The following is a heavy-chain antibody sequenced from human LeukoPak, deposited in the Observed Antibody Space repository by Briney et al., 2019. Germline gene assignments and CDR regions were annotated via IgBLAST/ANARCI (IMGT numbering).Heavy chain of an antibody. CDR1: GFTVSSNY. CDR2: IYSGGST. Sequence: PGGSLRLSCAASGFTVSSNYMSWVRQAPGKGLEWVSVIYSGGSTYCADSVKGRFTISRDNSKNTLYLQMNSLRAEDTAVYYCARGLSPFGELSFDYWGQGTLVTVSS. J-gene: IGHJ4*02. CDR3: ARGLSPFGELSFDY. V-gene: IGHV3-53*01. D-gene: IGHD3-10*01.